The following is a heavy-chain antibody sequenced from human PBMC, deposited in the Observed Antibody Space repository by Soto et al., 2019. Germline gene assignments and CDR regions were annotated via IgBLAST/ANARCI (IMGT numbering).Heavy chain of an antibody. CDR2: MNPNSGNT. CDR1: GYTFTSYD. V-gene: IGHV1-8*01. CDR3: AGGIKYGDYSRWFDP. Sequence: QVQLVQSGAEVKKPGASVKVSCKASGYTFTSYDINWVRQATGQGFEYLGWMNPNSGNTGYVKKFQGRVTMTRDTSRRPAYMGLSSLRSEDTAVYYCAGGIKYGDYSRWFDPWGPGTLVTVSS. J-gene: IGHJ5*02. D-gene: IGHD4-17*01.